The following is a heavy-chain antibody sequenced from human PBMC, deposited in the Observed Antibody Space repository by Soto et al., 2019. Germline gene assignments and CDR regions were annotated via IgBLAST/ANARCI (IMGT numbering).Heavy chain of an antibody. D-gene: IGHD1-1*01. J-gene: IGHJ6*02. V-gene: IGHV3-23*01. Sequence: EVQLLESGGGLVQPGGSLRLSCAASGFTFSTYAIIWVRQAPGKGLDWVSGVSGSGGSTYYAYSVKGRFTISRDNPQNTLNLRMNNLRTEDKAVNYCATNHRGGSCQYNLDVWGQGTTVTVSS. CDR3: ATNHRGGSCQYNLDV. CDR1: GFTFSTYA. CDR2: VSGSGGST.